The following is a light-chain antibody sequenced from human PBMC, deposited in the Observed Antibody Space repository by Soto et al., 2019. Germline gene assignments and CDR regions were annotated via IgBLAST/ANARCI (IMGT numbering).Light chain of an antibody. CDR2: DNN. J-gene: IGLJ2*01. CDR3: ETWDGSLSGVL. Sequence: QSVLTQPPSVSAAPGQKVTISCSGSSSNIGNNYVSWYQQLPGTAPKLLIYDNNRRPSGIPDRFSGSKSGTSATLGITGLQTGDEADYYCETWDGSLSGVLFGGGTKLTVL. V-gene: IGLV1-51*01. CDR1: SSNIGNNY.